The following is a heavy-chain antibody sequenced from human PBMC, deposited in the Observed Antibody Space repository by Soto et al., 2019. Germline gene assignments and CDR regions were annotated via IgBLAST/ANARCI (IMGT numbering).Heavy chain of an antibody. J-gene: IGHJ4*01. CDR1: GFTFDDYA. V-gene: IGHV3-9*01. Sequence: GGSLSLSCTGSGFTFDDYAMHWVRQAPVRGLEWLSGITWNSGNIAYADSVKGRFTIARDDDNNSLYLQMNSLRPEDTALYYCVKDSYADFHRVLSTAEYFFDYWGHGTLVTVSS. CDR3: VKDSYADFHRVLSTAEYFFDY. CDR2: ITWNSGNI. D-gene: IGHD2-15*01.